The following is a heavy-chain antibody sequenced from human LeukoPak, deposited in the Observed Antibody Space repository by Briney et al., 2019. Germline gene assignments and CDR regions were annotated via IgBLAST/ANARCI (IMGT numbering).Heavy chain of an antibody. V-gene: IGHV3-23*01. CDR1: GFTFNNFA. CDR3: AKDGRYSGYDFAES. CDR2: LTDSGHQI. J-gene: IGHJ5*02. Sequence: GSLRLSCTASGFTFNNFAMSWVRQAPGEGLEWLASLTDSGHQIYYADSVKGRFTISRDNSENTLYLDMNNLRAEDTAIYYCAKDGRYSGYDFAESWGQGTLVTVSS. D-gene: IGHD5-12*01.